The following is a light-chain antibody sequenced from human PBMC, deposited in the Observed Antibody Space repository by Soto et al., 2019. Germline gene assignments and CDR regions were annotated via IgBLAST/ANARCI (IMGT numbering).Light chain of an antibody. J-gene: IGLJ2*01. CDR2: DVS. CDR3: SSYTSSSTYVV. Sequence: QSALTQPASVSGSPGHSITISCTGTSIDVGGYNYVSWYQQHPGKAPKLMIYDVSNRPSGVSNRFSGSKSGNTASLTISGLQAEDEADYYCSSYTSSSTYVVFGGGTKLTVL. CDR1: SIDVGGYNY. V-gene: IGLV2-14*01.